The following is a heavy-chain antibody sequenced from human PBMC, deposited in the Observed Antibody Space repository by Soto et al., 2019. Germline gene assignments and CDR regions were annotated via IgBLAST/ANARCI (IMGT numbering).Heavy chain of an antibody. V-gene: IGHV2-5*02. CDR3: ANSTSEDDGIRLLGAFDI. CDR1: GFSLSTSGVG. D-gene: IGHD1-20*01. Sequence: SGPTLVNPTQTLTLTCTFSGFSLSTSGVGVGWIRQPPGKALEWLALIYWDDDKRYSPSLKSRLTITKDTSKNQVVLTMTNMDPVDTATYYCANSTSEDDGIRLLGAFDIWGQGTMVTVS. J-gene: IGHJ3*02. CDR2: IYWDDDK.